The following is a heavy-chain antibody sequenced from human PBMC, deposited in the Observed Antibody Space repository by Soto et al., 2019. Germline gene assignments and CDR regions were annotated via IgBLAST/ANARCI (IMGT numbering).Heavy chain of an antibody. Sequence: SETLSLTCAVSGGFISSGDSCWSWIRQPPGRGLEWIGHIYHGGTTFYNPSLKSRVAISEDTSKNQFSLNLSSVTAADTAVYYCARGRTGRFCSRNKFPGNGFDPWGQGTLVTVSS. J-gene: IGHJ5*02. CDR1: GGFISSGDSC. V-gene: IGHV4-30-2*01. D-gene: IGHD2-2*01. CDR3: ARGRTGRFCSRNKFPGNGFDP. CDR2: IYHGGTT.